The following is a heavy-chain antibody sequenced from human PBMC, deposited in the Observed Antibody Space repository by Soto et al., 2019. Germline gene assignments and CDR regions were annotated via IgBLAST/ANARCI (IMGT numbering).Heavy chain of an antibody. V-gene: IGHV3-23*01. CDR2: ISGTGGTS. Sequence: PGGSLRLSCVASGFTFTTYAMSWVRQAPGKGLEWVSGISGTGGTSYYAGSVKGRFTISRDSSKGTLYLQMNSLRAEDTAVYYCAKYPEYSVYDGSYFDSWGQGTLVTVSS. CDR1: GFTFTTYA. CDR3: AKYPEYSVYDGSYFDS. D-gene: IGHD5-12*01. J-gene: IGHJ4*02.